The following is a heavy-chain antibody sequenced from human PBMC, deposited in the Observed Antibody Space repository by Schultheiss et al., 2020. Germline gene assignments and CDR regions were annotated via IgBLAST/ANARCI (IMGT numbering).Heavy chain of an antibody. J-gene: IGHJ4*02. CDR2: INHSGST. Sequence: WGSLRLSCAASGFSFSTYAMSWVRQAPGKGLEWIGEINHSGSTNYKPSLKSRVTISVDTSKNQFSLKLSSVTAADTAVYYCAREGDYVNNWGQGTLVTVSS. D-gene: IGHD4-17*01. V-gene: IGHV4-34*01. CDR3: AREGDYVNN. CDR1: GFSFSTYA.